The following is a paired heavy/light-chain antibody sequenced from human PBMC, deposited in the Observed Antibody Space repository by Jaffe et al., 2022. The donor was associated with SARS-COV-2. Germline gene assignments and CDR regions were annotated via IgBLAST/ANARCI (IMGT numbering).Light chain of an antibody. CDR2: DVS. CDR3: SSYTLSSTPV. Sequence: QSALTQPASVSGSPGQSITISCTGTSSDVGGYDFVSWYQQHPGKVPRLMIYDVSNRPSGVSNRFSGSKSGNTASLTISGLQAEDEADYYCSSYTLSSTPVFGTGTRVTVL. V-gene: IGLV2-14*01. CDR1: SSDVGGYDF. J-gene: IGLJ1*01.
Heavy chain of an antibody. Sequence: EVQLVQSGAEVKKPGESLKVSCKGSGYDFTDYWIGWVRQMPGKGLEWMGIIYPGDSDTRYRPSFQGQVTISADKSINTAYLQWSSLKASDTAIYYCARPEYNSHTFFYWGQGTSVTVS. CDR2: IYPGDSDT. J-gene: IGHJ4*02. D-gene: IGHD6-6*01. CDR3: ARPEYNSHTFFY. CDR1: GYDFTDYW. V-gene: IGHV5-51*01.